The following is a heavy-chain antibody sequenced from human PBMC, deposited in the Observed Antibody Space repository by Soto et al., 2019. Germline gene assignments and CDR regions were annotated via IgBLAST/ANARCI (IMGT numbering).Heavy chain of an antibody. CDR1: GGSFTSNNW. V-gene: IGHV4-4*02. D-gene: IGHD1-7*01. CDR2: IYRTGST. J-gene: IGHJ4*02. CDR3: ASRDPGTSVDY. Sequence: SETLSLTCAVSGGSFTSNNWWTWVRQPPGQGLEWIGEIYRTGSTNYNPSLKSRVTISLDKSENQFSLKVTSLTVADTAVYYCASRDPGTSVDYWGQGTLVTVSS.